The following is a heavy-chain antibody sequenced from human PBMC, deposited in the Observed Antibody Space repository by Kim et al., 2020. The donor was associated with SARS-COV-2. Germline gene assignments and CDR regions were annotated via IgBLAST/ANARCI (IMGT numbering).Heavy chain of an antibody. V-gene: IGHV3-9*01. CDR3: AKGGRRRYYYYGMDV. Sequence: DSVKGRFTISRDNAKNSLYLQMNSLRAEDTALYYCAKGGRRRYYYYGMDVWGQGTTVTVSS. J-gene: IGHJ6*02.